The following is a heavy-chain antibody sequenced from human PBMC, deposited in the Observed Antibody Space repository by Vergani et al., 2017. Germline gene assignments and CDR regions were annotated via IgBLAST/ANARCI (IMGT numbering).Heavy chain of an antibody. CDR2: IYYSGST. D-gene: IGHD5-18*01. V-gene: IGHV4-31*03. Sequence: QVQLQESGPGLVKPSQTLSLTCTVSGGTISSGGYYWSWIRQHPGKGLEWIGYIYYSGSTYYNPSLKSRVTISVDTSKNQFSLKLSSVTAADTAVYYCARGYSYGYYWSPNWFDPWGQGTLVTVSS. J-gene: IGHJ5*02. CDR3: ARGYSYGYYWSPNWFDP. CDR1: GGTISSGGYY.